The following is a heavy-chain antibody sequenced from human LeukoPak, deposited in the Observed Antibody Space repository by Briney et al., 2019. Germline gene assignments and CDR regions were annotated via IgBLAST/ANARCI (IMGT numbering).Heavy chain of an antibody. Sequence: PGGSLRLSCAASGFTFSSYSMNWVRQAPGKGLEWLSYISTSSTTIYYADSVKGRFTISRENANNSLYLKMNSLRADDTAVYYCARDKYYYDSSGGGYYFDYWGQGTLVTVSS. CDR3: ARDKYYYDSSGGGYYFDY. CDR1: GFTFSSYS. CDR2: ISTSSTTI. J-gene: IGHJ4*02. D-gene: IGHD3-22*01. V-gene: IGHV3-48*01.